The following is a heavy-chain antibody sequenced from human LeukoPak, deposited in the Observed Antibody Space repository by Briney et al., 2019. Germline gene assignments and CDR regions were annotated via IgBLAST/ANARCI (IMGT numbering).Heavy chain of an antibody. Sequence: SETLSLTCTVSGGSISSSSYYWGWLRQPPGKGVEWIGSIHYSGNTYYNPSLRSRVTISVDTSKNQFSLKLSSVTAADTAVYYCARGSAAGLGFDYWGQGTLVTVSS. CDR3: ARGSAAGLGFDY. CDR1: GGSISSSSYY. V-gene: IGHV4-39*01. D-gene: IGHD6-25*01. J-gene: IGHJ4*02. CDR2: IHYSGNT.